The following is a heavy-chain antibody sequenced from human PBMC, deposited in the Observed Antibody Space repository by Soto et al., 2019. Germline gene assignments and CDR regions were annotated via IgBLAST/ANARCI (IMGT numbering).Heavy chain of an antibody. CDR1: GFTFSSYI. J-gene: IGHJ6*02. CDR3: AGTYYYDSSGPTPVYYYGMDV. CDR2: ISSSSSYI. D-gene: IGHD3-22*01. Sequence: PGGSLRLCCAASGFTFSSYIMNWVSQAPGKGLEWVSSISSSSSYIYYADSVKGRFTISRDNAKNSLYLQMNSLRAEDTAVYYCAGTYYYDSSGPTPVYYYGMDVWGQGTTVTVSS. V-gene: IGHV3-21*01.